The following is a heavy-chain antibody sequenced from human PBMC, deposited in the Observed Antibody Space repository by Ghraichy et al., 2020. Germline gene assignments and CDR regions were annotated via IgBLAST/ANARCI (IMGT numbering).Heavy chain of an antibody. CDR1: GSTFTGNY. CDR3: ARGSCGGPHFCYGLDV. CDR2: INPKSGGT. V-gene: IGHV1-2*02. D-gene: IGHD1-26*01. J-gene: IGHJ6*02. Sequence: ASVKVSCWASGSTFTGNYIHWVRQAPGQGLEWVGWINPKSGGTNYAQKFQGRVTMTRDTSISTAYMELSRLRSDDTAVFYCARGSCGGPHFCYGLDVWGQGTTVTGS.